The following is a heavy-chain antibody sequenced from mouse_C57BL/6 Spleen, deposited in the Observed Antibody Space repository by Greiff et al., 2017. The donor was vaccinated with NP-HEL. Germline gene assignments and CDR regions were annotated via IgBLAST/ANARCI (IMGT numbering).Heavy chain of an antibody. D-gene: IGHD3-3*01. Sequence: EVKLVESGGGLVQPGGSLKLSCAASGFTFSSYTMSWVRQNPERRLEWVATISGGGGNTYYPDSVKGRFTSSRDKAKHTLYRQMSSLRSEDTALYNCARDGAATYYFDYWGEVTTLTVS. CDR3: ARDGAATYYFDY. CDR1: GFTFSSYT. J-gene: IGHJ2*01. V-gene: IGHV5-9*01. CDR2: ISGGGGNT.